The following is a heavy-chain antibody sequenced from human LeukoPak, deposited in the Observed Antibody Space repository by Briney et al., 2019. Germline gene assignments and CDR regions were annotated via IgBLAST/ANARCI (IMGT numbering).Heavy chain of an antibody. CDR1: GYSISSGYY. Sequence: SETLSLTCTVSGYSISSGYYWGWIRQPPGKGLEWIGTFYHGGSTYYNPSLKSRVTISVDTSKNQFSLNLTSVTAADTAVYYCARAMSIAARLQTISDYWGQGTLVTVSS. J-gene: IGHJ4*02. D-gene: IGHD6-6*01. CDR2: FYHGGST. V-gene: IGHV4-38-2*02. CDR3: ARAMSIAARLQTISDY.